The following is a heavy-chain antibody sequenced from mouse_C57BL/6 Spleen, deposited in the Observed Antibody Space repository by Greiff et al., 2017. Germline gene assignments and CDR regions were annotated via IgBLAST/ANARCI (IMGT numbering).Heavy chain of an antibody. J-gene: IGHJ2*01. D-gene: IGHD1-1*01. V-gene: IGHV1-26*01. Sequence: DVQLQESGPELVKPGASVKISCKASGYTFTDYYMNWVKQSHGKSLEWIGDINPNNGGTSYNQKFKGKATLTVDKSSSTAYMELRSLTSEDSAVYYCARGTTVVATDFDYWGQGTTLTVSS. CDR3: ARGTTVVATDFDY. CDR1: GYTFTDYY. CDR2: INPNNGGT.